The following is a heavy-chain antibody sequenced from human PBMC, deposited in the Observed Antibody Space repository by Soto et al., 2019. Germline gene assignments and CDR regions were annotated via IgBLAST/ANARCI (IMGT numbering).Heavy chain of an antibody. CDR2: IIPIFGTA. V-gene: IGHV1-69*01. CDR3: ARDAGLNWFDP. CDR1: GGPLISYA. J-gene: IGHJ5*02. Sequence: GXSVKVSCKASGGPLISYAIIWVRQAPGQGLEWMGGIIPIFGTANYAQKFQGRVTITADESTSTAYMELSSLRSEDTAVYYCARDAGLNWFDPWGQGTLVTVSS.